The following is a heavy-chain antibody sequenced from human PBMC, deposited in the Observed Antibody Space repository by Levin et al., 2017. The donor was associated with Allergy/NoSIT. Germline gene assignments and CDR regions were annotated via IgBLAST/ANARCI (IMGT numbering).Heavy chain of an antibody. CDR3: ARDRSAGSFYISWFDP. D-gene: IGHD3-10*01. CDR2: ISGSGGSGRAGTT. V-gene: IGHV3-23*01. CDR1: GFTFSSYT. Sequence: SCAASGFTFSSYTMSWVRQAPGKGLDWVASISGSGGSGRAGTTYYADSVKGRFTISRDNSKNTLSLQMNSLRADDTAVYFCARDRSAGSFYISWFDPWGQGTLVTVSS. J-gene: IGHJ5*02.